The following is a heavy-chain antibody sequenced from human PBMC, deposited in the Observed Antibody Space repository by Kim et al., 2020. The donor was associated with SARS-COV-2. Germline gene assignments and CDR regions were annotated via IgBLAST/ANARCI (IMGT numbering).Heavy chain of an antibody. Sequence: SETLSLTCTVSGGSISSGDYYWSWIRQPPGKGLEWIGYIYYSGSTYYNPSLKSRVTISVDTSKNQFSLKLSSVTAADTAVYYCARRARLGELSLVFDYWGQGTPVTVSS. D-gene: IGHD3-16*02. J-gene: IGHJ4*02. CDR1: GGSISSGDYY. V-gene: IGHV4-30-4*01. CDR2: IYYSGST. CDR3: ARRARLGELSLVFDY.